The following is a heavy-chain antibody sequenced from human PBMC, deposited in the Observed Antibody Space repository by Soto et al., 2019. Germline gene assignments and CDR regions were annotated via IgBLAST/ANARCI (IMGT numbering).Heavy chain of an antibody. V-gene: IGHV4-39*01. D-gene: IGHD2-21*02. Sequence: QLQLQESGPGLVKPSETLSLTCTVSGASMRRTSYYWAWIRQPPGKGQEWIAAIYYTGTAYYNPSLKSRVSLSVDTSKDQFSLNLTSVTAADTAVYYCASQMGFVAVTGIGPSFDYWGQGTLVTVSS. CDR2: IYYTGTA. CDR1: GASMRRTSYY. CDR3: ASQMGFVAVTGIGPSFDY. J-gene: IGHJ4*02.